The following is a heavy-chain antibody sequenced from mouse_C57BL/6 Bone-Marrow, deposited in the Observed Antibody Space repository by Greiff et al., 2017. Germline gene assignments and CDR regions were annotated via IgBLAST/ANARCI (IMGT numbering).Heavy chain of an antibody. V-gene: IGHV10-1*01. CDR3: VTYSNYYWYFDV. CDR2: IRSKSNNYAT. CDR1: GFSFNTYA. J-gene: IGHJ1*03. Sequence: EVQGVESGGGLVQPKGSLKLSCAASGFSFNTYAMNWVRQAPGKGLEWVARIRSKSNNYATYYADSVKDRFTISRDDSESMLYLQMNNLKTEDTAMYYRVTYSNYYWYFDVWGTGTTVTVSS. D-gene: IGHD2-5*01.